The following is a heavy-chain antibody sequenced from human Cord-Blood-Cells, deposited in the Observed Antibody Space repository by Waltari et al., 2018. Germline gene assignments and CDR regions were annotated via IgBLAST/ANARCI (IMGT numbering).Heavy chain of an antibody. V-gene: IGHV3-53*01. Sequence: EVQLVESGGGLIQPGGSLRLSCAASGFTVSSNYITWLPQAPGKGLEWVSVIYSGGSKYYADSVKGRFTISRDNSKNTLYLQMNSLRAEDTAVYYCATGPVGYYYYGMDVWGQGTTVTVSS. CDR2: IYSGGSK. CDR1: GFTVSSNY. J-gene: IGHJ6*02. CDR3: ATGPVGYYYYGMDV.